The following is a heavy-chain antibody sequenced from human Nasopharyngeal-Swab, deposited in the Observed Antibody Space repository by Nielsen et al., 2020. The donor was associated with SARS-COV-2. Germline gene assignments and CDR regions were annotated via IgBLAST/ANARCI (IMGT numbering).Heavy chain of an antibody. Sequence: VRQMPGKGLEWMGGFDPEDGETIYAQKFQGRVTMTEDTSTDTAYMELSSLRSEDTAVYYCATRSDYWGQGTLVTVSS. CDR2: FDPEDGET. V-gene: IGHV1-24*01. J-gene: IGHJ4*02. CDR3: ATRSDY.